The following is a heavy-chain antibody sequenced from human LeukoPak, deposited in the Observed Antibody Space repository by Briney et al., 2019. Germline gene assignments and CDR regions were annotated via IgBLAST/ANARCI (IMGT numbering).Heavy chain of an antibody. CDR1: GFTFGSSG. D-gene: IGHD6-13*01. CDR2: FSRSGPDT. CDR3: AKGSLGSWYYFDY. J-gene: IGHJ4*02. Sequence: GGSLRLSCAAPGFTFGSSGMSWVRQAPGKGPEWVSTFSRSGPDTYYADSVKGRFTIFRDNSKNTLYLQMNSLRAEDTAVYYCAKGSLGSWYYFDYWGQGTLVTVSS. V-gene: IGHV3-23*01.